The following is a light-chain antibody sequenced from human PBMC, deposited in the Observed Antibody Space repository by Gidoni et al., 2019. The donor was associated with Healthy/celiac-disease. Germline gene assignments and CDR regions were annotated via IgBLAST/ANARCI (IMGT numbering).Light chain of an antibody. V-gene: IGKV1-27*01. CDR2: AAS. CDR3: QKYNSAPPWT. CDR1: QGISNY. Sequence: DIQLTQSPSSLSAPVGDRVTITCRASQGISNYLAWYQQKPGKVPKLLIYAASTLQSGVPSRFSGSGSGTDVTLTISSLQPEDVATYYCQKYNSAPPWTFGQGTKVEIK. J-gene: IGKJ1*01.